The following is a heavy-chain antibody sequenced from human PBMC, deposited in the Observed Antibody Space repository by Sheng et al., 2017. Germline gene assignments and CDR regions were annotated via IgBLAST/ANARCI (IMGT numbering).Heavy chain of an antibody. J-gene: IGHJ5*02. Sequence: QVQLQQWGAGLLKPSETLSLTCAVYGGSFSGYYWSWIRQPPGKGLEWIGEINHSGSTNYNPSLKSRVTISVDTSKNQFSLKLSSVTAADTAVYYCARRRYCSGGSCYGLAWFDPWGQGTLVTVSS. D-gene: IGHD2-15*01. CDR1: GGSFSGYY. V-gene: IGHV4-34*01. CDR2: INHSGST. CDR3: ARRRYCSGGSCYGLAWFDP.